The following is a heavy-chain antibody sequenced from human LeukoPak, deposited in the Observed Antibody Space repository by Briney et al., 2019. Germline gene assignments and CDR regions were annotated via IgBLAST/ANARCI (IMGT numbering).Heavy chain of an antibody. D-gene: IGHD5-24*01. CDR3: ARRIQGMAPYYFDY. J-gene: IGHJ4*02. Sequence: GGSLRLSCAVSGFTFSSYAMSWVRQAPGKGLEWVSAISGSGGSTYYADSVKGRFTISRDNAKNTLYLQMNSLRAEDTAVYYCARRIQGMAPYYFDYWGQGTLVTVSS. CDR2: ISGSGGST. CDR1: GFTFSSYA. V-gene: IGHV3-23*01.